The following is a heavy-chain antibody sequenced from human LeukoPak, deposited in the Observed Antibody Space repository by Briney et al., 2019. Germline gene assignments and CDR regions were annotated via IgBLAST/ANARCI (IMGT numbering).Heavy chain of an antibody. CDR1: GGSISSYY. J-gene: IGHJ4*02. CDR2: IYYSGST. Sequence: SETLSLTCHVSGGSISSYYWSWIRQPPGKGLEWIGYIYYSGSTNYNPSLKSRVTISVDTSKNQFSLKLSSVTAADTAVYYCARRSYSSSRGYYFDYWGQGTLVTVSS. CDR3: ARRSYSSSRGYYFDY. V-gene: IGHV4-59*08. D-gene: IGHD6-13*01.